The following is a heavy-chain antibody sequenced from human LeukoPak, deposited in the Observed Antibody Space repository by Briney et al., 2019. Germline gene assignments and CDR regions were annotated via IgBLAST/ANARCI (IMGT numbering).Heavy chain of an antibody. CDR3: TIDHILSSGSYYNPSWLDP. D-gene: IGHD3-10*01. V-gene: IGHV3-15*01. CDR1: GFTFSNAW. CDR2: IKSKTDGGTT. Sequence: AGGSLRLSCAASGFTFSNAWMSWVRQAPGKGLEWVGRIKSKTDGGTTDYAAPVKGRFTISRDDSKNTLYLQMNSLKTEDAAVYYCTIDHILSSGSYYNPSWLDPWGQGTLVTVSS. J-gene: IGHJ5*02.